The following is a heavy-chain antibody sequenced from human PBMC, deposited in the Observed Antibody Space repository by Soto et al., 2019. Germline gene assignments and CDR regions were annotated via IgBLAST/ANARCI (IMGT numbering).Heavy chain of an antibody. J-gene: IGHJ6*02. Sequence: EVQLVESGGGLVKPGGSLRLSCAASGFTFSDYSINWVRQAPGKGLVWVSSIGSSITSSYYADSVEGRFTISRDNARNTLFLQMNSLRVKDAGVYYCVRGPRKDYGDYVLYYYYGMDVWGQGTTVTVSS. V-gene: IGHV3-21*01. CDR3: VRGPRKDYGDYVLYYYYGMDV. CDR2: IGSSITSS. CDR1: GFTFSDYS. D-gene: IGHD4-17*01.